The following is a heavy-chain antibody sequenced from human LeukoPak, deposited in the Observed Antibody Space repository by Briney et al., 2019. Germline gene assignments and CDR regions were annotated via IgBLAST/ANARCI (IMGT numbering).Heavy chain of an antibody. CDR1: GDSVSSNRAA. J-gene: IGHJ5*02. Sequence: SQTLSLACAISGDSVSSNRAAWNWFRQSPSRGLEWLGRTYYTSKWYNDYAVSVKSRITVNPDTSKNQFSLHLNSVTPEDTAVYYCARQGFRRFDPWGQGTLVTVSS. CDR3: ARQGFRRFDP. V-gene: IGHV6-1*01. D-gene: IGHD3-3*01. CDR2: TYYTSKWYN.